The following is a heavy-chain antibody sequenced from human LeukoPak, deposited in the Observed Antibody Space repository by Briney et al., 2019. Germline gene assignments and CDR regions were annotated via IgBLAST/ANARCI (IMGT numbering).Heavy chain of an antibody. CDR1: GYTFTGYY. CDR3: TSDIVVVPAARGDY. D-gene: IGHD2-2*01. J-gene: IGHJ4*02. CDR2: LNPNSGGT. V-gene: IGHV1-2*02. Sequence: ASVKLSCTASGYTFTGYYMHWVRQAPGQGLEWMGWLNPNSGGTSYAQKFQGRVTMTRDTSISTAYMELSRLTSDDTAVYYCTSDIVVVPAARGDYWGQGTLVTVSS.